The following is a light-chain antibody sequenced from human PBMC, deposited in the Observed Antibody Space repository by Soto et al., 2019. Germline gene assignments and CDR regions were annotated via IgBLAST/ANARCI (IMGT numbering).Light chain of an antibody. CDR3: PQYNSYSGT. Sequence: EIQMTQSPSTLSASVGDRVTITCRASQSISSGWAWYQPKPGKAPKLLIYDASSLESGVPSRFSGSGSGTDFPLAISRLQPDEGATYYCPQYNSYSGTCGQGTKVEIK. CDR2: DAS. J-gene: IGKJ1*01. V-gene: IGKV1-5*01. CDR1: QSISSG.